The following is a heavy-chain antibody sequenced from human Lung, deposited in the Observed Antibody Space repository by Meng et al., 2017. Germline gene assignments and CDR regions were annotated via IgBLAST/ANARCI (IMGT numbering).Heavy chain of an antibody. D-gene: IGHD6-19*01. CDR1: GGSISTSGYY. J-gene: IGHJ5*02. CDR2: IGHSGFT. Sequence: QLQESGQGLVKPPEALSLTCSVSGGSISTSGYYWGWIRQPPGKGLEWIGSIGHSGFTYYTPSLKSRVAVSLDTSKSQFSLMLTSVTAADTAVYYCVRSSAWVRTGFDPWGQGTLVTVSS. CDR3: VRSSAWVRTGFDP. V-gene: IGHV4-39*01.